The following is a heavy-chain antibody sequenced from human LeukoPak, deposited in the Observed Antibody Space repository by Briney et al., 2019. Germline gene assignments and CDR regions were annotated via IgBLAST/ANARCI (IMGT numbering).Heavy chain of an antibody. CDR1: GFTFNNYA. D-gene: IGHD6-13*01. V-gene: IGHV3-23*01. CDR2: ISGSGGAT. J-gene: IGHJ6*02. Sequence: PGGSLRLSCAASGFTFNNYAMSWVRQAPGQGLEWVSAISGSGGATYYADSVKGRFTIPRDNSKNTLFLHMNSLRVEDTAVYYCAKAPAAATKYYYGMDVWGQGTTVTVSS. CDR3: AKAPAAATKYYYGMDV.